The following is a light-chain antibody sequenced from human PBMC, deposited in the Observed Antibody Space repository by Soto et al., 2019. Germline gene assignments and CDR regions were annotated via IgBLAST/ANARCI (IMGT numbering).Light chain of an antibody. Sequence: QSVLSHPASVSGSPGHSIPLSCTGTSSDVGSYNLVSWYQQHPGKAPKLMIYEGNKRPSGVSNRFSGSKSGNTASLTISGLHAEEEADHYCCSFAGSNTFVFGTGTKVTVL. CDR3: CSFAGSNTFV. J-gene: IGLJ1*01. CDR1: SSDVGSYNL. CDR2: EGN. V-gene: IGLV2-23*03.